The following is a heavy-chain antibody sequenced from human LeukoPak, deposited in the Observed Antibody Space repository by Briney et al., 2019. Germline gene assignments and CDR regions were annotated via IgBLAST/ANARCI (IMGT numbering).Heavy chain of an antibody. CDR1: GLTFGASS. J-gene: IGHJ4*02. V-gene: IGHV3-43*02. D-gene: IGHD3-3*01. Sequence: GGSLSLSCAASGLTFGASSMHWVRQPPGGGLQWGSLITGDGGTTSYAGSVKARFTISRDNSRNSLYLHMNSHRNDDTALYYGAKGHFGAGDYWGQGTLVTVSS. CDR2: ITGDGGTT. CDR3: AKGHFGAGDY.